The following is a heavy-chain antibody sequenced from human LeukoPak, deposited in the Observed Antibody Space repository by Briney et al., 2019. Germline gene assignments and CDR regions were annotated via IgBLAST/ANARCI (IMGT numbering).Heavy chain of an antibody. V-gene: IGHV4-39*07. CDR2: IYYSGST. Sequence: SETLSLTCTVSGGSISSSSYYWGWIRQPPGKGLEWIGSIYYSGSTYYNPSLKSRVTISVDTSKNQFSLKLSSVTAADTAVYYCARDITTIFGVVTLNWFDPWGQGTLVTVSS. CDR3: ARDITTIFGVVTLNWFDP. CDR1: GGSISSSSYY. J-gene: IGHJ5*02. D-gene: IGHD3-3*01.